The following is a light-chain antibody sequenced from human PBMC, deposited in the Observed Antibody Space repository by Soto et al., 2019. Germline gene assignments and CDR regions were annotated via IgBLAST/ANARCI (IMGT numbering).Light chain of an antibody. J-gene: IGLJ1*01. CDR2: EVS. CDR1: SSDVGSYNL. Sequence: QSVLTQPASVSGSPGQSITISCTGTSSDVGSYNLVSWYQQHPGKAPKLMIYEVSKRPSGVSNRFSGSKSGNTASLTISGLQAEDEADYYCCSYAGSSTFAVFGTGTKLTGL. V-gene: IGLV2-23*02. CDR3: CSYAGSSTFAV.